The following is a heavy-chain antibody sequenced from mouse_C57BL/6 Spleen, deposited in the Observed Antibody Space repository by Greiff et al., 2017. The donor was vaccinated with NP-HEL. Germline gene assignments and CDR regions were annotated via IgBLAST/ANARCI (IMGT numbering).Heavy chain of an antibody. J-gene: IGHJ3*01. D-gene: IGHD2-5*01. CDR1: GFSLTSYG. Sequence: VKLMESGPGLVAPSQCLSITCTVSGFSLTSYGVAWVRQPPGKGLEWLGVIWGGGSTTYNPAIMSKLSINKDNSNSQVYLKMNSLLTDDTAVYYCATRRSNGAWFAYWGQGTMVTVSA. V-gene: IGHV2-9*01. CDR3: ATRRSNGAWFAY. CDR2: IWGGGST.